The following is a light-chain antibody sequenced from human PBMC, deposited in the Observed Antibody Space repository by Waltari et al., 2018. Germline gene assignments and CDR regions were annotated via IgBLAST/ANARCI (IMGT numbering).Light chain of an antibody. J-gene: IGLJ1*01. CDR3: AAWDDSLSVSYV. CDR1: NSNIGRNS. V-gene: IGLV1-47*01. CDR2: GSN. Sequence: QSVLTQPPSASGTPGQRVTIPCSGTNSNIGRNSVFWYQQLPGSAPKLLIYGSNPGPSAVPDRFSASKSGTSASLAISGRRSEDAADYYCAAWDDSLSVSYVFGSGTKVTV.